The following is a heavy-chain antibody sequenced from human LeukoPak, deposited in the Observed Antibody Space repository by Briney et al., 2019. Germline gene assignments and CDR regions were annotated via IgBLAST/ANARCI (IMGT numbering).Heavy chain of an antibody. V-gene: IGHV4-59*08. Sequence: PSETLSLTCTVSGDSIRSYYWSWIRQPAGKGLEWIGHIYYSGSTNYNPSLKSRVTISVDTSKNQFSLKLSSVTAADTAVYYCARCIAARCYYFDYWGQGTLVTVSS. J-gene: IGHJ4*02. D-gene: IGHD6-6*01. CDR3: ARCIAARCYYFDY. CDR1: GDSIRSYY. CDR2: IYYSGST.